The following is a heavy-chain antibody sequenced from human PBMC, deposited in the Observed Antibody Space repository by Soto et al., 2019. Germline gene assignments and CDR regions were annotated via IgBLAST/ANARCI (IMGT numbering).Heavy chain of an antibody. CDR1: GVSINSGGYY. V-gene: IGHV4-31*03. CDR3: AGGLDGGYTYAYDN. J-gene: IGHJ4*02. CDR2: IHYSWST. D-gene: IGHD5-18*01. Sequence: QVQLQESGPGLVKPSRTLSLTCTVSGVSINSGGYYWTWIRQRPGKGLEWIAYIHYSWSTYYNPSLKSRLTVSLDTSKYVFSLNLNSVTAADTAVYFCAGGLDGGYTYAYDNWGQGTLVTVSS.